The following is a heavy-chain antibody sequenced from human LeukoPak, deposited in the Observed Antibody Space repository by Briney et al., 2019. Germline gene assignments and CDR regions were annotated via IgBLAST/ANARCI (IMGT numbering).Heavy chain of an antibody. V-gene: IGHV4-31*03. CDR2: IYYSGST. Sequence: SQTLSLTCTVSGGSISSGGYYWSWIRQHPGKGLEWIGYIYYSGSTYYNPSLKSRVTISVDTSKNQFSLNLSSVTAADTAVYYCARERSDNTDRWPGPPTYWGQGTLVTVSS. D-gene: IGHD1-26*01. CDR1: GGSISSGGYY. J-gene: IGHJ4*02. CDR3: ARERSDNTDRWPGPPTY.